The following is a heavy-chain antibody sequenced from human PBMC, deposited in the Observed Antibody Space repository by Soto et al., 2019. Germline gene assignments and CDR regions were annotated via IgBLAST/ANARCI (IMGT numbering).Heavy chain of an antibody. D-gene: IGHD5-18*01. J-gene: IGHJ6*02. V-gene: IGHV3-66*01. CDR3: ARARMQLWPNYYDDGLDV. CDR1: GFTVSTNF. Sequence: EVQLVESGGGLVQPGGSLRLSCAASGFTVSTNFMTWVRQAPGKGLEWVSVIYSGGSTFYADSVKGRFTITRDNSKNTVQFQMNILRVADTAVYYCARARMQLWPNYYDDGLDVWGQGTTVTVSS. CDR2: IYSGGST.